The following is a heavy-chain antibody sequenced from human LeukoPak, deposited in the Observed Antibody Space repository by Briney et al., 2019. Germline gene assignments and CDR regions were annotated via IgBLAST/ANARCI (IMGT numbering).Heavy chain of an antibody. CDR2: INPSGGST. CDR3: ARDLGGTFSYWYFDL. D-gene: IGHD3-10*01. V-gene: IGHV1-46*01. J-gene: IGHJ2*01. CDR1: GYTFTSYY. Sequence: ASVKVSCKASGYTFTSYYMHWVRQAPGQGLEWMGIINPSGGSTSYAQKFQGRVTMTRDESTSTAYMELSSLRSEDTAVYYCARDLGGTFSYWYFDLWGRGTLVTVSS.